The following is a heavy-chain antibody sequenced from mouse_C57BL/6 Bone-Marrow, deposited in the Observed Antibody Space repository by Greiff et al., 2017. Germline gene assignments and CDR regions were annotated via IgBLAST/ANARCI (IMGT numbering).Heavy chain of an antibody. J-gene: IGHJ3*01. CDR1: GFTFSDYG. D-gene: IGHD2-3*01. CDR3: ARSRLYDGYSSWFAY. Sequence: EVQLQQSGGGLVKPGGSLKLSCAASGFTFSDYGMHWVRQAPEKGLEWVAYISSGSSTIYYADTVKGRFTISRDNAKNTLFLQMTSLRSEDTAMYYCARSRLYDGYSSWFAYWGQGTLVTVSA. V-gene: IGHV5-17*01. CDR2: ISSGSSTI.